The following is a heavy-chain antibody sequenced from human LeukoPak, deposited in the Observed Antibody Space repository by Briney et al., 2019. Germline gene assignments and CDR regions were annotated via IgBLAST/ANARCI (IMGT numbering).Heavy chain of an antibody. CDR3: AREGYYYDSSGYYPDYYFDY. J-gene: IGHJ4*02. V-gene: IGHV3-21*01. D-gene: IGHD3-22*01. CDR2: ISSSSSYI. CDR1: GFTSSSYS. Sequence: GGSLRLSCAASGFTSSSYSMNWVRQAPGKGLEWVSSISSSSSYIYYADSVKGRFTISRDNAKNSLYLQMNSLRAEDTAVYYCAREGYYYDSSGYYPDYYFDYWGQGTLVTVSS.